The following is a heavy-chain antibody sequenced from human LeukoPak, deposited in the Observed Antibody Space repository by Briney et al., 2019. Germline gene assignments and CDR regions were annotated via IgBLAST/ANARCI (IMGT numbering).Heavy chain of an antibody. J-gene: IGHJ4*02. CDR2: TRNKANSYTT. CDR1: GFTFSSYW. Sequence: GGSLRLSCAASGFTFSSYWMSWVRQAPGKGLEWVGRTRNKANSYTTEYAASVKGRFTISRDDSKNSLYLQMNSLKTEDTAVYYCARVTVGSSNLPTRTEYFDYWGQGTLVTVSS. CDR3: ARVTVGSSNLPTRTEYFDY. V-gene: IGHV3-72*01. D-gene: IGHD6-13*01.